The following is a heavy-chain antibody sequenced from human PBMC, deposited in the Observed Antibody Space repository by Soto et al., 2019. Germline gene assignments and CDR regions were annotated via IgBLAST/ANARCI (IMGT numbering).Heavy chain of an antibody. CDR2: IIPIFGTA. Sequence: QVQLVQSGAEVKKPGSSVKVSCKASGGTFSSYAISWVRQAPGQGLEWMGGIIPIFGTANYAQKFQGRVTITAHESTSTAYMELSSLRSEDTAVYYCAREVTSHPSCNYYGMDVWGQGTTVTVSS. CDR1: GGTFSSYA. CDR3: AREVTSHPSCNYYGMDV. D-gene: IGHD2-8*01. V-gene: IGHV1-69*12. J-gene: IGHJ6*02.